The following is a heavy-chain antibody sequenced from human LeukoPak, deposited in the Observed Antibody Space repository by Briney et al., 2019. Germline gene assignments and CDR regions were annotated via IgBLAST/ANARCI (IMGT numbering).Heavy chain of an antibody. CDR1: GFTFSIYA. V-gene: IGHV3-30*02. D-gene: IGHD6-19*01. Sequence: PGGSLTLSCAASGFTFSIYAIHWVRQAPGKGLEWVAFILNDGSHKSYADSVKSRFAISRDNFKNTLWLQINSLSHEDSAVYYCAKDHGAYSSLFHWGQGTVVTVSS. CDR3: AKDHGAYSSLFH. J-gene: IGHJ4*02. CDR2: ILNDGSHK.